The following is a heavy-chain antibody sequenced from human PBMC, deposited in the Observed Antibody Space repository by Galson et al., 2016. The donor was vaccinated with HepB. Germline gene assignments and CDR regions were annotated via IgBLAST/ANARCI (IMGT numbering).Heavy chain of an antibody. V-gene: IGHV1-69*13. CDR1: GGSFSSHA. CDR2: IIPTVDTA. Sequence: SVKVSCKAFGGSFSSHAISWVRQAPGQGLEWMGGIIPTVDTAKYAQKFQGRVTITADESTTTIYMDVSSLRYEDTAVYYCARGLGYDDGLDFWGEGTTVTVTA. J-gene: IGHJ6*04. CDR3: ARGLGYDDGLDF. D-gene: IGHD5-12*01.